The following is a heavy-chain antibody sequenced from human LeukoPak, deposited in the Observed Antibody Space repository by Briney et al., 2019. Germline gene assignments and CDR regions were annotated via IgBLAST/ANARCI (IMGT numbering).Heavy chain of an antibody. CDR3: AREQSPDVGHSSSWYWFDP. Sequence: GASVKVSCKASGYTFTSYGISWVRQAPGQGLEWMGWISAYNGNTNYAQKFQGRVTMTRDTSTSTVYMELSSLRSEDTAVYYCAREQSPDVGHSSSWYWFDPWGQGTLVTVSS. J-gene: IGHJ5*02. CDR1: GYTFTSYG. V-gene: IGHV1-18*01. CDR2: ISAYNGNT. D-gene: IGHD6-13*01.